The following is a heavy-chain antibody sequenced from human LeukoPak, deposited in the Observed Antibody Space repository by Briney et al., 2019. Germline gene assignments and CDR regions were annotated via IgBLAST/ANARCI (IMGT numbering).Heavy chain of an antibody. CDR2: ISGDGGST. J-gene: IGHJ6*02. CDR3: AKDKVGEPGYYYYYYGMDV. Sequence: GGSLRLSCAASGFTFDDCAMHWVRQAPGKGLEWVSLISGDGGSTYYADSVKGRFTISRDNSKNSLYLQMNSLRTEDTALYYCAKDKVGEPGYYYYYYGMDVWGQGTTVTVSS. V-gene: IGHV3-43*02. CDR1: GFTFDDCA. D-gene: IGHD3-10*01.